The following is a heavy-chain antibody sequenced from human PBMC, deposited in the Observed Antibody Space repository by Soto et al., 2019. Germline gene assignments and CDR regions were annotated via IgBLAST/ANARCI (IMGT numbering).Heavy chain of an antibody. CDR1: GGTFSSYA. V-gene: IGHV1-69*12. Sequence: QVQLVQSGAEVKKPGSSVKVSCKASGGTFSSYAISWVRQAPGQGPEWMGGIIPIFGTANYAQKFQGRVTITADESTSTAYMELSSLRSEDTAVYYCAPQIYDSSGYYDGGAGYWGQGTLVTVSS. D-gene: IGHD3-22*01. CDR3: APQIYDSSGYYDGGAGY. CDR2: IIPIFGTA. J-gene: IGHJ4*02.